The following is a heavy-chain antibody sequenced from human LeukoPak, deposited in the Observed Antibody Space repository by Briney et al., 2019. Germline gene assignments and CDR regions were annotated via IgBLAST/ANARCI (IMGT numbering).Heavy chain of an antibody. J-gene: IGHJ6*03. Sequence: SETLSLTCVVYGGSFSGYYWSWIRQPPGKGLEWIGYIYYSGSTNYNPSLKSRVTISVDTSKNQFSLKLSSVTAADTAVYYCARAAITAYYMDVWGKGTTVTVSS. CDR1: GGSFSGYY. D-gene: IGHD1-20*01. V-gene: IGHV4-59*01. CDR2: IYYSGST. CDR3: ARAAITAYYMDV.